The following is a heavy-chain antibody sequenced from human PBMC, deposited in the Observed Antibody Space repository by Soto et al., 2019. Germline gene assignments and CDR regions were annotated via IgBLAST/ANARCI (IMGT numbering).Heavy chain of an antibody. V-gene: IGHV1-46*01. CDR3: ARGGAAAGRRFDY. Sequence: QVQLVQSGAEVKKPGASVKVSCKASGYTFTSYYIHWVRQAPGQGLEWMGIINPSGGSTSYAQKFQGRVTRTRDTSTSTVYMELGSLSSEDTAVYYCARGGAAAGRRFDYWGQGTLVTVSS. CDR2: INPSGGST. CDR1: GYTFTSYY. D-gene: IGHD6-13*01. J-gene: IGHJ4*02.